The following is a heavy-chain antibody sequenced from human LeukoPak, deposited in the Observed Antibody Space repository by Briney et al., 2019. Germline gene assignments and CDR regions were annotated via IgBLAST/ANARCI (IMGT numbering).Heavy chain of an antibody. CDR2: IIPIFGTA. CDR1: GGTFSSYA. Sequence: SVKVSCKASGGTFSSYAISWVRQAPGQGLEWMGGIIPIFGTANYAQKFQGRVTITTDESTSTAYMELSSLRSEDTAVYYCASADYYDSSGYYLAEYFQHWGQGTLVSVSS. D-gene: IGHD3-22*01. CDR3: ASADYYDSSGYYLAEYFQH. V-gene: IGHV1-69*05. J-gene: IGHJ1*01.